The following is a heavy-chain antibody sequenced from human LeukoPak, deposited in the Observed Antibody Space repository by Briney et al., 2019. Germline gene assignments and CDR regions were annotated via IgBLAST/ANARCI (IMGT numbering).Heavy chain of an antibody. V-gene: IGHV1-18*01. CDR3: SREFPFCGADCFSGVFDI. Sequence: ASVKVPCKASEYTFTSYAIHWVRQAPGQGLEWMGWISVINSGNTRYAQNFRGRLTMTTDTSTTTAYMELRSLRSDDTAVYYCSREFPFCGADCFSGVFDIWGQGTMVTVS. CDR2: ISVINSGNT. CDR1: EYTFTSYA. D-gene: IGHD2-21*02. J-gene: IGHJ3*02.